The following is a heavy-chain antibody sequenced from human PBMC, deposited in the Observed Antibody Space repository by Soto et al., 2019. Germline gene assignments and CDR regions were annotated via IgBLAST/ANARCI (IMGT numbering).Heavy chain of an antibody. D-gene: IGHD4-4*01. CDR1: GYTFTGHY. J-gene: IGHJ5*02. CDR3: ARKHSLDYIRWGLDP. Sequence: ASVKVSCKASGYTFTGHYIHWVRQAPEQGPEWMGGIGPESGDTRYAQRFQGRVTMTRDTSITTAYLELTGLTSDDTATYYCARKHSLDYIRWGLDPWGQGTLVTVSS. V-gene: IGHV1-2*02. CDR2: IGPESGDT.